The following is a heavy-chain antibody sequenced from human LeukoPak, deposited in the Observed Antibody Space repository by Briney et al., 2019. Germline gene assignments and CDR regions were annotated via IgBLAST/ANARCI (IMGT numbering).Heavy chain of an antibody. CDR2: ISYEGGTR. CDR1: GVTLSPYG. D-gene: IGHD3-10*01. J-gene: IGHJ5*02. V-gene: IGHV3-30*18. CDR3: AKEGTPQVSTWYDL. Sequence: PGMSLRLSCAASGVTLSPYGMHWVRQAPGKGLEWVAVISYEGGTRHYADSVKGRFIISRDNPRNTLYLQMNIPRTEDTAVYYCAKEGTPQVSTWYDLWGQGTQVIVSS.